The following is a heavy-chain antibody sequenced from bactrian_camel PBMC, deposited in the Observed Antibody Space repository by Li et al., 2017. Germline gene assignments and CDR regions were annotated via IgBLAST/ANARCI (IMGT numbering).Heavy chain of an antibody. V-gene: IGHV3S53*01. CDR3: TVDLPPAYYSGDSYYAGHDY. Sequence: HVQLVESGGGLVQSGGSLRLSCTISGYTYSDDCMVWFRQAPGKEREAVAAIATDGTTHYAESVKGRFTISRDDAKNTMYLQMNSPKPEDTAMYYCTVDLPPAYYSGDSYYAGHDYWGQGTQVTVS. J-gene: IGHJ4*01. CDR2: IATDGTT. CDR1: GYTYSDDC. D-gene: IGHD2*01.